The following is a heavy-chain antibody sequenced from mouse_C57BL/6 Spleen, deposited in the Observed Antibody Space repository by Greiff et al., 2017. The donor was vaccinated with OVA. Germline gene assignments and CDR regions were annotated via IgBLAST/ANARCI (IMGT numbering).Heavy chain of an antibody. CDR2: IYPRSGNT. Sequence: QVQLQQSGAKLARPGASVKLSCKASGYTFTSYGISWVKQRTGQGLEWIGEIYPRSGNTYYNEKFKGKATLTADKSSSTAYMELRSLTSEDSAVYFCARSGYSNPWYFDVGGTGTTVTVSS. V-gene: IGHV1-81*01. J-gene: IGHJ1*03. CDR1: GYTFTSYG. CDR3: ARSGYSNPWYFDV. D-gene: IGHD2-5*01.